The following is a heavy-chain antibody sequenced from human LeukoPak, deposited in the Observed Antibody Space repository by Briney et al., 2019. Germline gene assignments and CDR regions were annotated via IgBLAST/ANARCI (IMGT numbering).Heavy chain of an antibody. V-gene: IGHV4-34*01. D-gene: IGHD3-3*01. Sequence: SETLSLTCAVYGGSVSGYYWSWIRQPSGKGLEWIGEINHSGSTKYNPSLKSRVTISVDTSKNQFSLKLSSVTAADTAVYYCARGPRYDFWSGYYGGFDDWGQGTLVTVSS. CDR3: ARGPRYDFWSGYYGGFDD. J-gene: IGHJ4*02. CDR2: INHSGST. CDR1: GGSVSGYY.